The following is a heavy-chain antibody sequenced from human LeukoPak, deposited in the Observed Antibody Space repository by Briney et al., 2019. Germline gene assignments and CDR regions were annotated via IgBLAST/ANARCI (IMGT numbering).Heavy chain of an antibody. D-gene: IGHD3-22*01. CDR3: ARGAPYYYDSSGYHDAFDI. J-gene: IGHJ3*02. V-gene: IGHV4-39*01. CDR2: IYYSGST. CDR1: GGSISSSSYY. Sequence: SETLSLTCTVSGGSISSSSYYWGWIRQPPGKGLEWIGSIYYSGSTYYNPSLKSRVTISVDTSKHQFSLKLSSVTAADTAVYYCARGAPYYYDSSGYHDAFDIWGQGTMVTVSS.